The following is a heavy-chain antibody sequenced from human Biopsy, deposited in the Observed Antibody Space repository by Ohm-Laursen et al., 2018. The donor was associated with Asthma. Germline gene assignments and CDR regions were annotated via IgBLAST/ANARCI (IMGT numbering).Heavy chain of an antibody. V-gene: IGHV3-30*03. J-gene: IGHJ3*02. CDR1: GFVFSQSG. Sequence: SLRLSCAASGFVFSQSGMHWVRQAPGKGLEWVALISSDGHNKYYKDSVKGRFTISRDKSKLRLYLEINSLRVEDSAVYYCARESGQDSGGTGAFDRWGQGIMVAVSS. D-gene: IGHD4-23*01. CDR3: ARESGQDSGGTGAFDR. CDR2: ISSDGHNK.